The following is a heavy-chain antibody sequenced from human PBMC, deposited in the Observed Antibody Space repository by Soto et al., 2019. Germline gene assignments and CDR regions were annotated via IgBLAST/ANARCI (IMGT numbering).Heavy chain of an antibody. V-gene: IGHV1-69*02. CDR2: IIPILGIA. CDR3: ASNVRYGRGPYYYYMDV. CDR1: GGTFSSYT. D-gene: IGHD4-17*01. J-gene: IGHJ6*03. Sequence: SVKVSCKASGGTFSSYTISWVRQAPGQGLEWMGRIIPILGIANYAQKFQGRVTITADKSTSTAYMELSSLRSEDTAVYYCASNVRYGRGPYYYYMDVWGKGTTVTVSS.